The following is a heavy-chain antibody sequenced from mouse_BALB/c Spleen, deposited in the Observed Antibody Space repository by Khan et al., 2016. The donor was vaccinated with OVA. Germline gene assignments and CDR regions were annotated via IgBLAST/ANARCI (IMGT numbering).Heavy chain of an antibody. D-gene: IGHD2-12*01. J-gene: IGHJ3*01. Sequence: EVELVESGGGLVQPGGSLKLSCAASGFTFSSFTMSWVRQTPEKRLEWVAYISNGGGSTYYPDTVEGLFTISRDNAKNTLSLQMSSLKSEDTAMYYCARQDYRSWFAYWGQGTLVTVSA. CDR3: ARQDYRSWFAY. CDR1: GFTFSSFT. CDR2: ISNGGGST. V-gene: IGHV5-12-2*01.